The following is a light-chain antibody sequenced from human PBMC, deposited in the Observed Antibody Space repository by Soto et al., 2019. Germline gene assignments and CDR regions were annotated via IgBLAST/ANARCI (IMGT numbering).Light chain of an antibody. CDR1: QSVAKNY. Sequence: EIVLTQSPGTLSLSPGERATLSCRASQSVAKNYLAWYQQKPGQATRLLVYGASNRATGIPDRISGSGSGTDFTLTINGLEPEDSAVYYCHQYVTAPPYSFGQGTKLEIK. V-gene: IGKV3-20*01. CDR2: GAS. CDR3: HQYVTAPPYS. J-gene: IGKJ2*03.